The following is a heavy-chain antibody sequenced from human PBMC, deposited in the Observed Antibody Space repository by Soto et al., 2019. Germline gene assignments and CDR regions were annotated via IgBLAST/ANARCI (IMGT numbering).Heavy chain of an antibody. V-gene: IGHV1-2*04. Sequence: APVKGSCKASGYTFTGYYMHWVRQAPGQGLEWRGWINPSSGGRNYAQKCQGWGSMTMYAWRSTVYMELSRLRSDDTAVYYCLEGGTSSEEDYGMDVWGQGTTVT. CDR1: GYTFTGYY. CDR3: LEGGTSSEEDYGMDV. CDR2: INPSSGGR. J-gene: IGHJ6*01. D-gene: IGHD2-15*01.